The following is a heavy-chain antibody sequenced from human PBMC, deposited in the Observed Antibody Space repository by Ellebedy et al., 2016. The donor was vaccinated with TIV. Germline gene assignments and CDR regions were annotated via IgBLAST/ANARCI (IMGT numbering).Heavy chain of an antibody. Sequence: ASVKVSXKASGFTFKNYAIHWVRQAPGQRLEWMGWINADNGNTEYSQQFQGRVTITRDKSASTAYMELSSLSSEDTAVYFCARVTNYAFDLWGQGTVVTVSS. CDR1: GFTFKNYA. V-gene: IGHV1-3*01. CDR3: ARVTNYAFDL. D-gene: IGHD5-24*01. J-gene: IGHJ3*01. CDR2: INADNGNT.